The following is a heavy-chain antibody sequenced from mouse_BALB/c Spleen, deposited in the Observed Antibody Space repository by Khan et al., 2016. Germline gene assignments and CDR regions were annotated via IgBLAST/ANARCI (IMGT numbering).Heavy chain of an antibody. D-gene: IGHD2-4*01. Sequence: VQLKQSGAELVKPGASVKLSCTASGFNIKDTYMHWVKQRPEQGLEWIGRIDPANGNTKYDPKFKGKATMTADTSSNTAYLQLSSLTSEDTAVYYCARSAYDDDVGWAYWGQGTLVTVSA. V-gene: IGHV14-3*02. CDR1: GFNIKDTY. CDR2: IDPANGNT. J-gene: IGHJ3*01. CDR3: ARSAYDDDVGWAY.